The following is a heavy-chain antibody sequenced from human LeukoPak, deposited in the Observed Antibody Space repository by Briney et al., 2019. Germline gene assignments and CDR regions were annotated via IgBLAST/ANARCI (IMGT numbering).Heavy chain of an antibody. J-gene: IGHJ4*02. D-gene: IGHD3-3*01. V-gene: IGHV3-30*02. CDR3: ARVEHYDFWSGYYGY. Sequence: GGSLRLSCEASGFTFSNYGMHWVRQAPGKGLEWAAFIRHDGSKIYYADSVKGRFTISRDNAKNSLYLQMNSLRAEDTAVYYCARVEHYDFWSGYYGYWGQGTLVTVSS. CDR1: GFTFSNYG. CDR2: IRHDGSKI.